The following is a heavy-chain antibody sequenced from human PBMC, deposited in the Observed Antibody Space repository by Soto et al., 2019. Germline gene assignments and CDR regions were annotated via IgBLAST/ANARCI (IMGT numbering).Heavy chain of an antibody. Sequence: PSETLSLTCAFSVYSISSGYYWGWIRQPPGKGLEWIGSIYHSGSTYYNPSLKSRVTISVDTSKNQFSLKLSSVTAADTAVYYCARDSRGNVLRFLGWLTPDYYGMEVLGQGTTSIVSS. CDR1: VYSISSGYY. D-gene: IGHD3-3*01. V-gene: IGHV4-38-2*02. CDR2: IYHSGST. J-gene: IGHJ6*02. CDR3: ARDSRGNVLRFLGWLTPDYYGMEV.